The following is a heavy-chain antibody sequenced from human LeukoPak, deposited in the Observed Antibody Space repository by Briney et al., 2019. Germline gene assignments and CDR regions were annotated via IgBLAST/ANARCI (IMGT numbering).Heavy chain of an antibody. V-gene: IGHV3-74*01. Sequence: GGYLRLYCEVSGFTFSSYWMHWVRQAPGKGLVWVSRISSDGSSTSYADSVKGRFTISRDNAKNTLFLQMNSLRSEDTAVYYCATSRTFDYWGQGTLVTVSS. CDR1: GFTFSSYW. CDR2: ISSDGSST. CDR3: ATSRTFDY. J-gene: IGHJ4*02.